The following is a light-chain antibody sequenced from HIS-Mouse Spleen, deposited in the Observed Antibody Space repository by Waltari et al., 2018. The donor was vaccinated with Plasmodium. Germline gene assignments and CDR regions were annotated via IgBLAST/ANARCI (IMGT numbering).Light chain of an antibody. Sequence: QSALTQPPSASGSPGQSVTISCTGTSSDVGGYNYVSWYQQHPGNAPKLMIYEVSKRPSGVPYRFSGSKSGNTASLTVSGLQAEDEADYYCSSYAGSNNLVFGGGTKLTVL. CDR1: SSDVGGYNY. V-gene: IGLV2-8*01. CDR2: EVS. J-gene: IGLJ2*01. CDR3: SSYAGSNNLV.